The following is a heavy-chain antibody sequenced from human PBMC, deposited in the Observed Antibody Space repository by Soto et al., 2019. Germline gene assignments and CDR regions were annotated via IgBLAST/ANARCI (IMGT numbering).Heavy chain of an antibody. CDR3: ARDKGPGSWKGIKLWFDL. D-gene: IGHD3-10*01. Sequence: QVQLVEAGGGVVQPGRSLRLSCVASEFTFSNYAINWVRQAPGKGLEWVAFISSDGSNKYYADSVKGRFTSSRDNSKNTLYLQMNSVRAEDMAVYYCARDKGPGSWKGIKLWFDLWGQGTLVNVSS. CDR2: ISSDGSNK. J-gene: IGHJ4*02. CDR1: EFTFSNYA. V-gene: IGHV3-30-3*01.